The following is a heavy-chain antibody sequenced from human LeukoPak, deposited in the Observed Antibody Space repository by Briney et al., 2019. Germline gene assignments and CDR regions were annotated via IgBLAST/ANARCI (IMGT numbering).Heavy chain of an antibody. V-gene: IGHV3-21*06. CDR1: GYTFSSYS. Sequence: GGSLRLSCAASGYTFSSYSMNWVPQAPAKGLEWVSSISSSSSHIYYADSVKGRFTISRDNSRNTLYLQMSSLRPEDTAVYYCVKSPDLWMRRPFDYWGQGTLVTVSS. D-gene: IGHD3-3*01. J-gene: IGHJ4*02. CDR2: ISSSSSHI. CDR3: VKSPDLWMRRPFDY.